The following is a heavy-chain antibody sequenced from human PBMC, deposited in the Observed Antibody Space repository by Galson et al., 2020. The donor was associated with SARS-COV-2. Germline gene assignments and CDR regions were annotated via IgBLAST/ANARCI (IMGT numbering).Heavy chain of an antibody. CDR3: ARVHCSSISCYFYYAMDV. V-gene: IGHV4-38-2*02. CDR1: GYSISSGYY. CDR2: IYHSGNT. D-gene: IGHD2-2*01. Sequence: ASETLSLTCTVSGYSISSGYYWGWIRQPPGKGLEWIGNIYHSGNTYYNPSLKSRVTISVDTSKNQFSLKLSSVTAADTAVYYCARVHCSSISCYFYYAMDVWGQGTTVTVSS. J-gene: IGHJ6*02.